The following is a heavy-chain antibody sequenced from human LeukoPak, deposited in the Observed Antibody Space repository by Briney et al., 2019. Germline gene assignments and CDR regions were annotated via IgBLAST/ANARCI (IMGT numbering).Heavy chain of an antibody. Sequence: SETLSLTCAVYGGSFSGYYRSWIRQPPGKGLEWIGEINHSGSTNYNPSLKSRVTISVDTSKNQFSLKLSSVTAADTAVYYCARGRRYYYDSTRRNPFDYWGQGTLVTVSS. CDR2: INHSGST. D-gene: IGHD3-22*01. V-gene: IGHV4-34*01. CDR1: GGSFSGYY. J-gene: IGHJ4*02. CDR3: ARGRRYYYDSTRRNPFDY.